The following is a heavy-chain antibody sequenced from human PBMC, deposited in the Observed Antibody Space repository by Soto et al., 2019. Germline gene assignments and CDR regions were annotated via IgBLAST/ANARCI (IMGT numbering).Heavy chain of an antibody. V-gene: IGHV3-74*01. CDR3: ARLNPGYSYVNY. Sequence: EVQLVESGGGLVQPGGSLRLSCAASGFTFSSYWMLWVRQAPGKGLVWVSRINSDGSTTSYADSVKGRFTISRDNAKNTLYLQMNSLRAEDTAVYYCARLNPGYSYVNYWGQGTLVTVSS. J-gene: IGHJ4*02. D-gene: IGHD5-18*01. CDR2: INSDGSTT. CDR1: GFTFSSYW.